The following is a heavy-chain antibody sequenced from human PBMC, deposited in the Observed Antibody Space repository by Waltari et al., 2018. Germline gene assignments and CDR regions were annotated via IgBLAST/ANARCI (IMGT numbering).Heavy chain of an antibody. CDR1: GGSISSSSYY. D-gene: IGHD3-3*01. V-gene: IGHV4-39*07. CDR2: IYYSGST. Sequence: QLQLQESGPGLVKPSETLSLTCTVSGGSISSSSYYWGWIRQPPGKGLEWIGSIYYSGSTYYNPSLKSRVTISVDTSKNQFSLKLSSVTAADTAVYYCATSGLNAIFGVGFDYWGQGTLVTVSS. J-gene: IGHJ4*02. CDR3: ATSGLNAIFGVGFDY.